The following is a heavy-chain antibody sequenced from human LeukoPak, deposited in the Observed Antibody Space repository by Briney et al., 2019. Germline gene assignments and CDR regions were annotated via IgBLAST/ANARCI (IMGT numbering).Heavy chain of an antibody. J-gene: IGHJ3*02. D-gene: IGHD4-17*01. V-gene: IGHV3-7*03. CDR3: ARVPGDYGGAFDI. CDR1: GFTFSNYW. CDR2: IKPDGSEK. Sequence: GGSLRLSCAASGFTFSNYWMTWVRQAPGKGLEWVTFIKPDGSEKYYVDSVKGRFTISRDNAKNSLYLQMNSLRAEDTAMYYCARVPGDYGGAFDIWGQGTMVTVSS.